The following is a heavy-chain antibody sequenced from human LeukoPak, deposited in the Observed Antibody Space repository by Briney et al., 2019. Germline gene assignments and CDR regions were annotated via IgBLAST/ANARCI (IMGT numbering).Heavy chain of an antibody. J-gene: IGHJ6*03. CDR3: ARLLATWDYYYMDV. CDR1: GFTFSSYA. CDR2: IGGSGSFI. D-gene: IGHD1-26*01. Sequence: GGSLRLSCAASGFTFSSYAMSWVRQAPGKGLEWVSHIGGSGSFIYYADSVKGRFTISRDNAKNSVYLQMNSLRAEDTAVYFCARLLATWDYYYMDVWGKGTMVTVSS. V-gene: IGHV3-48*01.